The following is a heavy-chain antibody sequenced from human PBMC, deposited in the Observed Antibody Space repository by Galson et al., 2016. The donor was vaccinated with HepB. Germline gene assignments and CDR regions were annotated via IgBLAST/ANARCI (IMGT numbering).Heavy chain of an antibody. J-gene: IGHJ4*02. CDR1: GFTFSNYW. CDR2: INQDASER. V-gene: IGHV3-7*03. CDR3: ARDFPGTYDYDSSGPGIY. Sequence: SLRLSCAASGFTFSNYWMTWVRQAPGKGLEWVAIINQDASERHYMDSVEGRFTVSRDNANNSLFLHLSSVRVEDTAVYYCARDFPGTYDYDSSGPGIYWGQGSLVTVSS. D-gene: IGHD3-22*01.